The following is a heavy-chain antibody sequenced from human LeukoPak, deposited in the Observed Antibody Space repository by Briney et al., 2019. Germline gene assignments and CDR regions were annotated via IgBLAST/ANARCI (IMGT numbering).Heavy chain of an antibody. J-gene: IGHJ4*02. D-gene: IGHD3-3*01. CDR2: IYYSGST. CDR1: GGSISSYY. Sequence: SETLSLTCTVSGGSISSYYWSWVRQPPGKGLEWIGYIYYSGSTNYNPSLKSRVTISVDTSKNQFSLKLSSVTAADTAVYYCARTATVFGVVIRGYFDYWGQGTLVTVSS. CDR3: ARTATVFGVVIRGYFDY. V-gene: IGHV4-59*01.